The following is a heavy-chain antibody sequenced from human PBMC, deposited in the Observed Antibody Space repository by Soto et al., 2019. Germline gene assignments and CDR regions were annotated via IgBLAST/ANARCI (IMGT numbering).Heavy chain of an antibody. CDR3: AKEAPGGWHFFDT. D-gene: IGHD6-19*01. CDR1: GFTFRTYG. J-gene: IGHJ4*02. V-gene: IGHV3-30*18. Sequence: QVQLVESGGGVVQPGRSLRLSCAASGFTFRTYGMHWVRQAPGEGLEWVADTSSDATKKHYADSVKGRFTISRDNSKNTLYLQMISLRTEDTAVYYCAKEAPGGWHFFDTWGQGTQVTVSS. CDR2: TSSDATKK.